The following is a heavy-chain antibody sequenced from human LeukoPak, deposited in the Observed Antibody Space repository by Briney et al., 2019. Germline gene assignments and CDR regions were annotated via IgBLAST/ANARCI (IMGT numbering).Heavy chain of an antibody. D-gene: IGHD3-10*01. V-gene: IGHV3-33*01. J-gene: IGHJ3*02. CDR1: GFTFNNYG. CDR3: ARGRFGELSVATFDI. CDR2: IWYDGTNK. Sequence: GRSLRLSCAASGFTFNNYGMHGVRQAPGKGLEWVALIWYDGTNKYYGDSVKGRFTISRDNSKNTLYLQMNSLRAEDTAVYYCARGRFGELSVATFDIWGQGTMVTVSS.